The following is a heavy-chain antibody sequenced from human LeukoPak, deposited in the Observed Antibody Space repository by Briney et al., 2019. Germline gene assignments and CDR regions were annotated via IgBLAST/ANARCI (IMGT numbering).Heavy chain of an antibody. Sequence: PSETLSLTCTVSVGCVSSCGYCWSWMRQPPGKGLEWIGYIYYSGSTNYNPSLKSRVTISVDTSKNQFSLKLSSVTAADTAVYYCARGYDFWSGYYGAYWFDPWGQGTLVTVSS. D-gene: IGHD3-3*01. J-gene: IGHJ5*02. CDR2: IYYSGST. V-gene: IGHV4-61*08. CDR1: VGCVSSCGYC. CDR3: ARGYDFWSGYYGAYWFDP.